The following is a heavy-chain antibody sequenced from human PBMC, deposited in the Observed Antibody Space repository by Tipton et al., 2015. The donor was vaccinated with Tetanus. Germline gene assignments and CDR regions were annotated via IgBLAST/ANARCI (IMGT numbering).Heavy chain of an antibody. D-gene: IGHD3-16*01. CDR3: ARHYYGNWFDP. Sequence: TLSLTCALSGGLITTGGYSWGWIRQTPGQGLEWIGYIYQTDSTYYNPSLRSRLTISISRSKNQFSLKLTSVTAADTAVYYCARHYYGNWFDPWGPGAQVTVST. J-gene: IGHJ5*02. CDR1: GGLITTGGYS. V-gene: IGHV4-30-2*01. CDR2: IYQTDST.